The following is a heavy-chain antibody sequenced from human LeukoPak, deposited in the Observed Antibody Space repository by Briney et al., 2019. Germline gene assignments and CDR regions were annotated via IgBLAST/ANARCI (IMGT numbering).Heavy chain of an antibody. J-gene: IGHJ6*02. CDR1: GGSISSYY. V-gene: IGHV4-59*01. CDR2: IYYSGST. CDR3: GTSTHPYYYYGMDV. D-gene: IGHD1-14*01. Sequence: KSSETLSLTCTVSGGSISSYYWSWIRQPPGKGLEWIGYIYYSGSTNYNPSLKSRVTISVDTSKNQFSLKLSSVTAADTAVYYCGTSTHPYYYYGMDVWGQGTTVTVSS.